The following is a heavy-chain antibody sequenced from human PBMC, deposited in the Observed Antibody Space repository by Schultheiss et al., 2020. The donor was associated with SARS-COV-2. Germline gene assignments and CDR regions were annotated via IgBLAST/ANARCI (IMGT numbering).Heavy chain of an antibody. Sequence: GGSLRLSCAASGFTFSSYGMHWVRQAPGKGLEWVGRIKSKTDGGTTDYAAPVKGRFTISRDDSKNTLYLQMNSLKTEDTAVYYCTTDLVGATIKYGMDVWGQGTTVTVS. V-gene: IGHV3-15*01. J-gene: IGHJ6*02. CDR1: GFTFSSYG. D-gene: IGHD1-26*01. CDR2: IKSKTDGGTT. CDR3: TTDLVGATIKYGMDV.